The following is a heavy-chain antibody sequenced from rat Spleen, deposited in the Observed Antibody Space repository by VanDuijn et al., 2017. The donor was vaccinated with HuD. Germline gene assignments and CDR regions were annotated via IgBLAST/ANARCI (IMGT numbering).Heavy chain of an antibody. Sequence: EVQLVESGGDLVQPGRSVRLSCAASGFTFSNYGMAWVRQTPTKGLEWVASISTGGGNTYYRDSVKGRFTISRDNAKNTQYLQMESLRAEDTATYYCTRRDAYYSSLGSFDFWGPGTMVTVSS. J-gene: IGHJ1*01. CDR3: TRRDAYYSSLGSFDF. CDR2: ISTGGGNT. V-gene: IGHV5S14*01. D-gene: IGHD1-2*01. CDR1: GFTFSNYG.